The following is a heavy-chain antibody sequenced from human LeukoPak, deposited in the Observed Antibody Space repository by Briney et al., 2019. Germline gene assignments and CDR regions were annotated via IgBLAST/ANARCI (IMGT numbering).Heavy chain of an antibody. J-gene: IGHJ4*02. D-gene: IGHD3-22*01. CDR3: AKEAPYDSSGYYYDRYFDY. CDR2: ISGSGGST. CDR1: GFTFSSYG. Sequence: GGSLRLSCAASGFTFSSYGMSWVRQAPGKGLEWVSAISGSGGSTYYADSVKGRFTISRDNSKNTLYLQMNSLRAEDTAVYYCAKEAPYDSSGYYYDRYFDYWGQGTLVTVSS. V-gene: IGHV3-23*01.